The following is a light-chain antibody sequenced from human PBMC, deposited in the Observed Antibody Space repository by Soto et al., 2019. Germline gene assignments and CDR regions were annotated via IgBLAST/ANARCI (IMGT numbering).Light chain of an antibody. CDR3: QQSYRTPPT. CDR2: AAS. J-gene: IGKJ4*01. Sequence: DIQMTQSPSSLSASVGDRVTITCRASQSISSYLNWYQQKPGKATKLLIYAASSLESGVPSRFSGSGSGTDFTLTISSLQAEDFAIYYCQQSYRTPPTFGGGTKVEIK. V-gene: IGKV1-39*01. CDR1: QSISSY.